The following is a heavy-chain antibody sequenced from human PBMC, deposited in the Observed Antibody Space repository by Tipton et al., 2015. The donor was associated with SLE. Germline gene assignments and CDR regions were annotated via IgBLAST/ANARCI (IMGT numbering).Heavy chain of an antibody. CDR1: GGSIRSTNYY. CDR3: ARAYSSDPFDY. V-gene: IGHV4-31*03. CDR2: IYYTGST. J-gene: IGHJ4*02. Sequence: LRLSCTVSGGSIRSTNYYWSWIRQHPEKGLEWIGYIYYTGSTSYNPSLESRVTISVDTSRNEFSLKMNSVTSADTAVYYCARAYSSDPFDYWGQGVPVTVSS. D-gene: IGHD6-13*01.